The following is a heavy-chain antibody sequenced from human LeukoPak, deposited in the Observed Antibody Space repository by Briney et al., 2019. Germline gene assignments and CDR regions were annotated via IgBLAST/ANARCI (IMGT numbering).Heavy chain of an antibody. Sequence: PGGSLRLSCAASGFTFSDYYMTWIRQASGKGLEWLSYISTGSTYTNYANSVKGRFTISRDNAKNSLYLQLNSLRAEDTAVYYCTREDNWYFDLWGRGTLVTVSS. CDR2: ISTGSTYT. J-gene: IGHJ2*01. CDR3: TREDNWYFDL. CDR1: GFTFSDYY. V-gene: IGHV3-11*05.